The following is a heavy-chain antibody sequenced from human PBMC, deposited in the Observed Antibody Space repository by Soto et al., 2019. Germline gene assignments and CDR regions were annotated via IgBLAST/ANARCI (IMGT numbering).Heavy chain of an antibody. CDR1: GGSISSGDYC. CDR2: IYYSGST. CDR3: ARDLGAYSSSGGRFDY. Sequence: KASETLSLTCTVSGGSISSGDYCWSWIRQPPGKGLEWIGYIYYSGSTYYNPSLKSRVTISVDTSKNQFSLKLSSVTAADTAVYYCARDLGAYSSSGGRFDYWGQGTLVTVSS. J-gene: IGHJ4*02. D-gene: IGHD6-6*01. V-gene: IGHV4-30-4*01.